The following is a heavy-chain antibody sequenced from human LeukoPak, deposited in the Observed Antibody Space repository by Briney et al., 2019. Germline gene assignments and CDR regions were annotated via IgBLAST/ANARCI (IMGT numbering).Heavy chain of an antibody. V-gene: IGHV3-33*01. J-gene: IGHJ5*02. D-gene: IGHD6-13*01. CDR2: TWYDGSNK. CDR1: GFTFSNYG. CDR3: ARDLYSSSWHTNWFDP. Sequence: GRSLRLSCAASGFTFSNYGMHWVRQGPGKGLEWVAVTWYDGSNKYYADSVKGRFTISRDNSKNTLYLQMNSLRAEDTAVYYCARDLYSSSWHTNWFDPWGQGTLVTVSS.